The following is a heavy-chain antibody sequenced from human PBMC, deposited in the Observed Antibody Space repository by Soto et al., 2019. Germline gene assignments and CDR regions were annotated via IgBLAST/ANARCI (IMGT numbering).Heavy chain of an antibody. CDR2: IIPILGIA. Sequence: QVQLVQSGAEVKKPGSSVKVSCKASGGTFSSYTISWVRQAPGQGLEWMGRIIPILGIANYAQKFQGRVTITAGKSTTTAYRELSSLGSEDTAVYYWAGDCSGGNCYLDYGMDVWGQGTTVTVSS. CDR3: AGDCSGGNCYLDYGMDV. V-gene: IGHV1-69*08. J-gene: IGHJ6*02. D-gene: IGHD2-15*01. CDR1: GGTFSSYT.